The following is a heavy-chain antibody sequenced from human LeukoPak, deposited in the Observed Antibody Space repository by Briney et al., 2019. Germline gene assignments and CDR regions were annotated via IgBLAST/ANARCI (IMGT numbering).Heavy chain of an antibody. CDR2: INHSGST. CDR1: GGSFSGYY. D-gene: IGHD6-19*01. CDR3: ARARYSSGWYGL. Sequence: SETLSLTCAVYGGSFSGYYWSWIRQPPGKGLEWIGEINHSGSTNYNPSLKGRVTISVDTSKNQFSLKLSSVTAADTAVYYCARARYSSGWYGLWGQGTLVTVSS. V-gene: IGHV4-34*01. J-gene: IGHJ4*02.